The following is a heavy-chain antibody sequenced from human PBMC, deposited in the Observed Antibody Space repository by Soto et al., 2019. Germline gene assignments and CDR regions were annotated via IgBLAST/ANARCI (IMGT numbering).Heavy chain of an antibody. D-gene: IGHD3-10*01. CDR1: GYTFTSYG. Sequence: QVQLVQSGAEVKKPGASVKVSCKASGYTFTSYGISWVRQAPGQGLEWMGWISAYNGNTNYAQKLQGRVTMTTDTSTSPAYVELRSLRSDDTAVYYCARVREYYGSGRVSNDYWGQGTLVTVSS. V-gene: IGHV1-18*01. CDR2: ISAYNGNT. CDR3: ARVREYYGSGRVSNDY. J-gene: IGHJ4*02.